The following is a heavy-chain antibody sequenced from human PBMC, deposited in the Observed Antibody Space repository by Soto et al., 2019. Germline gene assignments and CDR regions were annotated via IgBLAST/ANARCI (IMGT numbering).Heavy chain of an antibody. V-gene: IGHV3-23*01. CDR1: GFTFSSYA. D-gene: IGHD2-2*01. Sequence: LRLSCAASGFTFSSYAMSWVRQAPGKGLEWVSAVSGSGGSTYYADSVKGRFTISRDNSKNTLYLQMNSLRAEDTAVYYCAKEPYCSSTRCYLQTFDYWGQGTLVTVSS. CDR2: VSGSGGST. CDR3: AKEPYCSSTRCYLQTFDY. J-gene: IGHJ4*02.